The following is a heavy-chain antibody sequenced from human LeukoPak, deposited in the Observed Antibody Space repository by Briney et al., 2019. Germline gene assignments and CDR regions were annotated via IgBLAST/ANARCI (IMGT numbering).Heavy chain of an antibody. CDR1: GYTFTGYY. D-gene: IGHD3-22*01. Sequence: SSVKVSCKASGYTFTGYYMHWVRQAPGQGLEWMGWINPNSGGTNYAQKFQGRVTMTRDTSISTAYMELSRLRSDDTAVYYCARGYYCDSSGYNYFDYWGQGTLVTVSS. V-gene: IGHV1-2*02. CDR2: INPNSGGT. J-gene: IGHJ4*02. CDR3: ARGYYCDSSGYNYFDY.